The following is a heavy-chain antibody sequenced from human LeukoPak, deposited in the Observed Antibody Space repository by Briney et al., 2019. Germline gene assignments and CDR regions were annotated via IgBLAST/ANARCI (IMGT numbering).Heavy chain of an antibody. CDR3: AKDYDSSGYYSHAFDI. Sequence: GGSLRLSCAASGFTFSSYWLHWVRQAPGKGLVWVSRITSDGSSTSYADSVKGRFTISRDNAKNTLYLQMNSLRAEDTAVYYCAKDYDSSGYYSHAFDIWGQGTMVTVSS. J-gene: IGHJ3*02. D-gene: IGHD3-22*01. CDR2: ITSDGSST. V-gene: IGHV3-74*01. CDR1: GFTFSSYW.